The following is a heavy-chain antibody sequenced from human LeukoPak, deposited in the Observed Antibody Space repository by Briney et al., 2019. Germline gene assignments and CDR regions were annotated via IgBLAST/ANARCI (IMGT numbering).Heavy chain of an antibody. CDR1: GFTFSNYA. D-gene: IGHD3-10*01. Sequence: GGSLRLSCAASGFTFSNYAMSWVRQAPGKRLEWVSTISGSGGSIYYAESVKGRFTISRDNSRNTVYLQMNSLRAADTAVYHCANDYYGSGSYYSLFGHWGQGTLVTVSS. CDR2: ISGSGGSI. V-gene: IGHV3-23*01. CDR3: ANDYYGSGSYYSLFGH. J-gene: IGHJ4*02.